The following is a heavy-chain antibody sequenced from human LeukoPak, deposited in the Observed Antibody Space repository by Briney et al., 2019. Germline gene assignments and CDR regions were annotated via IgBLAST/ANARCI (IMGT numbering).Heavy chain of an antibody. D-gene: IGHD3-10*01. CDR2: ISAYNGNT. CDR3: ARDVSMVRGVIFFSYYYYGMDV. CDR1: GYTFTSYG. J-gene: IGHJ6*02. Sequence: GASVKVSCKASGYTFTSYGISWVRQAPGQGLEWMGWISAYNGNTNYAQKLQGRVTMTTDTSTSTAYMELRSLRSDDTAVYYCARDVSMVRGVIFFSYYYYGMDVWGQGTTVTVSS. V-gene: IGHV1-18*01.